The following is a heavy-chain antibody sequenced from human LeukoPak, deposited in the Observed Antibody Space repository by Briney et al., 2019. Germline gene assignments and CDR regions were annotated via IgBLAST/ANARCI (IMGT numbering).Heavy chain of an antibody. D-gene: IGHD2-2*01. V-gene: IGHV4-34*01. CDR1: GGSFSGYY. CDR2: INHSGSA. CDR3: ARYCSSTSCPAGFDY. J-gene: IGHJ4*02. Sequence: PSETLSLTCAVYGGSFSGYYWSWIRQPPGKGLEWIGEINHSGSANYNPSLKSRVTISADTSKNQFSLKLSSVTAADTAVYYCARYCSSTSCPAGFDYWGQGTLVTVSS.